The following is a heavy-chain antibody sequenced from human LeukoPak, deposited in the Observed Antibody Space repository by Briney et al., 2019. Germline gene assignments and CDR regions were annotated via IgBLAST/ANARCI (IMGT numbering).Heavy chain of an antibody. CDR3: AREYCSSTSCYDYYGMDV. Sequence: GGSLRLSCAASGFTFSSYAMHWVRQAPGKGLEWVAVISYDGSNKYYADSVKGRFTISRDNSKNTLHLQMNSLRAEDTAVYYCAREYCSSTSCYDYYGMDVWGQGTTVTVSS. V-gene: IGHV3-30*04. D-gene: IGHD2-2*01. J-gene: IGHJ6*02. CDR1: GFTFSSYA. CDR2: ISYDGSNK.